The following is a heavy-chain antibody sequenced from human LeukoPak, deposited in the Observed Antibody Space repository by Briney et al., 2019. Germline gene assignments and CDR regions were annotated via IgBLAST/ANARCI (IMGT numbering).Heavy chain of an antibody. J-gene: IGHJ5*02. CDR1: GGSISSGSYY. D-gene: IGHD6-19*01. Sequence: PSQTLSLTCTVSGGSISSGSYYWTWIRQPAGKGLEWIGRIYTSGSTNYNPSLKSRVTVSVDTSKNQFSLQLNSVTPEDTAVYYCARVLIAVAQPGGWFDPWGQGTLVTVSS. CDR2: IYTSGST. CDR3: ARVLIAVAQPGGWFDP. V-gene: IGHV4-61*02.